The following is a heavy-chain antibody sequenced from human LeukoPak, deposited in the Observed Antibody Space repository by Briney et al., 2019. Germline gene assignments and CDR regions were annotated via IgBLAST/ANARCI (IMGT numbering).Heavy chain of an antibody. V-gene: IGHV4-4*07. CDR2: IYSSGST. CDR3: ARVVVFGVVSSDYYYYYMDV. J-gene: IGHJ6*03. Sequence: SETLSLTCTVSGGSISSYYWSWIRQPAGMGLEWIGRIYSSGSTNYSPSLKSRVTMSVDTSKNQFTLKLSSVTAADTAVYYCARVVVFGVVSSDYYYYYMDVWGKGTTVTVSS. D-gene: IGHD3-3*01. CDR1: GGSISSYY.